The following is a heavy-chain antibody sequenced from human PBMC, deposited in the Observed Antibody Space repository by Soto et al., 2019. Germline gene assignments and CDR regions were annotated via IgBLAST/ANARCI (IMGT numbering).Heavy chain of an antibody. CDR2: IYYRGST. V-gene: IGHV4-31*03. CDR1: GGSISSGGYY. CDR3: ARKPKVRGDHQMGFDY. J-gene: IGHJ4*02. Sequence: QVQLQESGPGLVKPSQTLSLTCTVSGGSISSGGYYWSWIRQHPGKGLGWIGYIYYRGSTYYNPSLTRRFTRAVYTSKNQFSLMRSSVTAADTAVYYCARKPKVRGDHQMGFDYWGQGTLVTVSS. D-gene: IGHD3-10*01.